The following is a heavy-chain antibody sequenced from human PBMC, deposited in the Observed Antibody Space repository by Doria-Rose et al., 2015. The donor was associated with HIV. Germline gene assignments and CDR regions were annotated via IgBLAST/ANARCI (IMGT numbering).Heavy chain of an antibody. Sequence: QVQLQQWDAGLVKPSETLSLTCAVFGGSFSGYYWSWIRQPPGKGLEWIGGINHSGRINSQTSLTSRVTISLDTSKNLFSLKLSSVTAADTAVYYCARGPLRGGWNDVDYYYGMDVWGQGTTVTVSS. J-gene: IGHJ6*02. CDR3: ARGPLRGGWNDVDYYYGMDV. V-gene: IGHV4-34*01. CDR1: GGSFSGYY. D-gene: IGHD1-1*01. CDR2: INHSGRI.